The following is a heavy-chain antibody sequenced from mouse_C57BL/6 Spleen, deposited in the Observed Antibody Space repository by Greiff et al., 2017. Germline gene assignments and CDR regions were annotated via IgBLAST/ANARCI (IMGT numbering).Heavy chain of an antibody. CDR3: ARWGYDYAYDY. J-gene: IGHJ2*01. D-gene: IGHD2-4*01. Sequence: QVQLKQPGTELVKPGASVKLSCKASGYTFTSYWMHWVKQRPGQGLEWIGNINPSNGGTNYNEKFKSKATLTVDKSSSTAYMQLSSLTSEDYAVYYCARWGYDYAYDYWGQGTTLTVSS. CDR1: GYTFTSYW. CDR2: INPSNGGT. V-gene: IGHV1-53*01.